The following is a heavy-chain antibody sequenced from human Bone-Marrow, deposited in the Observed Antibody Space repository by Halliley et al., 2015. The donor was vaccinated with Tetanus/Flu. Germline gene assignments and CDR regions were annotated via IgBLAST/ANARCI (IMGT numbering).Heavy chain of an antibody. D-gene: IGHD3-9*01. CDR1: GFTFSSYN. V-gene: IGHV3-21*01. Sequence: SLRLSCAASGFTFSSYNMDWVRQAPGKGLEWVSSISPSGTYIYYADSVKGRHTISRDNAKNSLVLQMNSLRAEDTAIYYCARGSTGLQRNDAFDFWGQGTMVTVSS. CDR3: ARGSTGLQRNDAFDF. J-gene: IGHJ3*01. CDR2: ISPSGTYI.